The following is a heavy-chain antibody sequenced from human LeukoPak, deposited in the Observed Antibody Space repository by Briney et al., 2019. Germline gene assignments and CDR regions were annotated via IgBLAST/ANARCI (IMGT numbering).Heavy chain of an antibody. D-gene: IGHD3-16*01. CDR2: ISSSGSYI. CDR1: GFTFSSYS. J-gene: IGHJ4*02. V-gene: IGHV3-21*01. CDR3: ARSLPFYDYIWGSFGFDY. Sequence: GGSLRLSCAASGFTFSSYSMNWVRQAPGKGLEWVSSISSSGSYIYYADSVKGRFTISRDNAKNSLYLQMNSLRADDTAVYYCARSLPFYDYIWGSFGFDYWGQGALVTVSS.